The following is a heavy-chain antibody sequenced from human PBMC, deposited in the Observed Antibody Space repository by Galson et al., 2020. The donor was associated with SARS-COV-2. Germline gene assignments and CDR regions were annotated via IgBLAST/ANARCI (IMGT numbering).Heavy chain of an antibody. D-gene: IGHD2-2*01. CDR3: ASSPYCSSTSCPSGYFQH. CDR1: GFTFNSYW. Sequence: GGSLRLSCAASGFTFNSYWMSWVRQAPGKGLEWVSSISSSSSYIYYADSVKGRFTISRDNAKNSLYLQMNSLRAEDTAVYYCASSPYCSSTSCPSGYFQHWGQGTLVTVSS. J-gene: IGHJ1*01. V-gene: IGHV3-21*01. CDR2: ISSSSSYI.